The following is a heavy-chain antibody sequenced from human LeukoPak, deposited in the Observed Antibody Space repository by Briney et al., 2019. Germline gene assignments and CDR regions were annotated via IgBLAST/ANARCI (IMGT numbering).Heavy chain of an antibody. CDR1: GGSFSGYY. CDR3: ARWVYSYNRVFDY. J-gene: IGHJ4*02. CDR2: INHSGRT. Sequence: PSETLSLTCAVYGGSFSGYYWNWIRQPPGKGLEWIGEINHSGRTNYNPSLKSRVTISVDTSKKQFSLKLSSVTAADTAVYYCARWVYSYNRVFDYWGQGTLVTVSS. V-gene: IGHV4-34*01. D-gene: IGHD5-18*01.